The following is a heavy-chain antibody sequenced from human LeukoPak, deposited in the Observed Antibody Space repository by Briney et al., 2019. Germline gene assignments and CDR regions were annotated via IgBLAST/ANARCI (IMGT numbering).Heavy chain of an antibody. CDR3: ARTYYYGSGSYYNGWFDP. CDR1: GFTFSSYA. D-gene: IGHD3-10*01. Sequence: GGSLRLSFAASGFTFSSYAMSWVCQAPGKGLEWVSAISGSGGSTYYADSVKGRFTISRDNSKNTLYLQMNSLRAEDTAVYYCARTYYYGSGSYYNGWFDPWGQGTLVTVSS. J-gene: IGHJ5*02. CDR2: ISGSGGST. V-gene: IGHV3-23*01.